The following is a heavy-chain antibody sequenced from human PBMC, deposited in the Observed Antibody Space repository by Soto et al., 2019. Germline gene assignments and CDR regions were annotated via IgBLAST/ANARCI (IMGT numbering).Heavy chain of an antibody. CDR1: GFTFSSYG. J-gene: IGHJ4*02. CDR3: AKEIVVVITSDYFDY. Sequence: GGSLRLSCAASGFTFSSYGMHWVRQAPGKGLEWVAVISYDGSNKYYADSVKGRFTNSRDNSKNTLYLQMNSLRAEDTAVYYCAKEIVVVITSDYFDYWGQGTLVTVSS. V-gene: IGHV3-30*18. CDR2: ISYDGSNK. D-gene: IGHD3-22*01.